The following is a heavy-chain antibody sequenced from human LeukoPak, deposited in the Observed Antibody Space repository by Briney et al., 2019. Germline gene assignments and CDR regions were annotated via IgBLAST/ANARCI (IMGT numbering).Heavy chain of an antibody. CDR3: AREPIAAGGSFDP. Sequence: ASVKVSCKASGYTFTGYYVHWVRQAPGQGLEWMGWINPNSGGTNYAQKFQGRVTMTRDTSISTAYMELSRLRSDDTAVYYCAREPIAAGGSFDPWGQGTLVTVSS. D-gene: IGHD6-25*01. V-gene: IGHV1-2*02. J-gene: IGHJ5*02. CDR1: GYTFTGYY. CDR2: INPNSGGT.